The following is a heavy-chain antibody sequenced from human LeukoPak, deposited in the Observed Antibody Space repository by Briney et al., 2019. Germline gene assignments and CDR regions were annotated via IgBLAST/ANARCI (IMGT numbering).Heavy chain of an antibody. Sequence: WGSLRLSCTTSGFIFAKYTMAWVRQSPGKELEWVSTISASGADTYYADSVRGRFTISRDNSRNALYLQLSRLRVDDTAFYYCPKPLLTPGNWGPGTLVTVSS. CDR1: GFIFAKYT. J-gene: IGHJ4*02. D-gene: IGHD4-23*01. V-gene: IGHV3-23*01. CDR3: PKPLLTPGN. CDR2: ISASGADT.